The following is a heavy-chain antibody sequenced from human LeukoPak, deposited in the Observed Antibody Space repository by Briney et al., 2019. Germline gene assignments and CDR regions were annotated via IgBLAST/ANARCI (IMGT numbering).Heavy chain of an antibody. Sequence: SETLSLTCTVSGGSISSGSYYWSWIRQPAGKGLEWIGRIYTSGSTNYNPSLKSRVTISVDTSKNQFSLKLSSVTAADTAVYYCARAPGIALAGKVFDYWGQGTLVTVSS. D-gene: IGHD6-19*01. CDR3: ARAPGIALAGKVFDY. J-gene: IGHJ4*02. CDR1: GGSISSGSYY. V-gene: IGHV4-61*02. CDR2: IYTSGST.